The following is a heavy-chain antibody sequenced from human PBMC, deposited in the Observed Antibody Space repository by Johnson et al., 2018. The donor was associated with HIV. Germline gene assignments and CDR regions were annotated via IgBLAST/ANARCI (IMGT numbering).Heavy chain of an antibody. Sequence: VQLVESGGGLVQPGGSLRLSCAASGFIFSNYWMSWVRQAPGRGLEWLANIKEDGSEDYYVDSLKGRFTISRDNARNSLYLQMASLRPGDPAVYYCARDGVYSSPHDAFDIWGQGTMVTVSP. V-gene: IGHV3-7*05. CDR1: GFIFSNYW. D-gene: IGHD6-13*01. J-gene: IGHJ3*02. CDR2: IKEDGSED. CDR3: ARDGVYSSPHDAFDI.